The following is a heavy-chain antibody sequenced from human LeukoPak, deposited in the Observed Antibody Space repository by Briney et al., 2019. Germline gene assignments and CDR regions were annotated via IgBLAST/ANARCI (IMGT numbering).Heavy chain of an antibody. J-gene: IGHJ6*03. CDR1: GCTFSSYA. CDR2: IIPIFGTA. CDR3: AAQPEGLRFLEWSRAYSYMDV. V-gene: IGHV1-69*13. Sequence: SVTVSCKASGCTFSSYAISWVRQAPGQGLEWMGGIIPIFGTANYAQKFQGRVTITADESTSTAYMELSSLRSEDTAVYDCAAQPEGLRFLEWSRAYSYMDVWGKGTTVTVSS. D-gene: IGHD3-3*01.